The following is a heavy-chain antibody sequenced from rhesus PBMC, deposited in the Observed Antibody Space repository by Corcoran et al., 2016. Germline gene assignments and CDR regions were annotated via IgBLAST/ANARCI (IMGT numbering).Heavy chain of an antibody. CDR1: GGSISGYYY. Sequence: QVQLQQWGEGLVKPSETLSLTCAVYGGSISGYYYWSWIRQPPGKGLEWIGYIYGNSSSTNYSPSLKNRDTISKGTSKNQFSLKLSSVTTADTAVYYCAREAYDSGADYWGQGVLVTVSS. J-gene: IGHJ4*01. V-gene: IGHV4-73*01. CDR3: AREAYDSGADY. D-gene: IGHD3-28*01. CDR2: IYGNSSST.